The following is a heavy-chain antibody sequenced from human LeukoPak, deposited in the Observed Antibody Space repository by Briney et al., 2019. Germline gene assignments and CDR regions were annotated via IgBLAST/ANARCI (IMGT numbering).Heavy chain of an antibody. Sequence: SSETLSLTCTVSGGSISSGGYYWSWIRQPPGKGLEWIGYIYHSGSTNYNPSLKSRVTISVDKSKNQFSLKLSSVTAADTAVYYCARQPIYYDSSGYYLRHFDYWGQGTLVTVSS. D-gene: IGHD3-22*01. V-gene: IGHV4-30-2*01. CDR1: GGSISSGGYY. CDR2: IYHSGST. J-gene: IGHJ4*02. CDR3: ARQPIYYDSSGYYLRHFDY.